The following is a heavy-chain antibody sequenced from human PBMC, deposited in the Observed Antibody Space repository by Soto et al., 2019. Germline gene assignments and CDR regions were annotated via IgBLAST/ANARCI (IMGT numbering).Heavy chain of an antibody. D-gene: IGHD5-18*01. J-gene: IGHJ4*02. CDR2: IYYSGST. CDR1: GGSITTGGYY. Sequence: QVQLQESDPGLVKPSQTLSLTCTVSGGSITTGGYYWSWIRQHPGKGLEWIGYIYYSGSTSYNPSLKSRITMSVDTSKNQFSLKLNSVTAADTAVYYCARDDTRAGYDYWGQGTLVTVSS. V-gene: IGHV4-31*03. CDR3: ARDDTRAGYDY.